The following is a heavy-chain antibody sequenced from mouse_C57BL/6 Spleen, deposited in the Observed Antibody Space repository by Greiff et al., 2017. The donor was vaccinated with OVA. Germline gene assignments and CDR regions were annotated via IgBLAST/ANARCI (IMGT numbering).Heavy chain of an antibody. D-gene: IGHD1-1*01. CDR1: GYTFTSYD. Sequence: QVQLQQSGPELVKPGASVKLSCKASGYTFTSYDINWVKQRPGQGLEWIGWIYPRDGSPKYHEKFKGKATLTVDTSSSTAYMELHSLTSEDAAFYFCARDGTTVFDYWGQGTTLTVSS. J-gene: IGHJ2*01. CDR3: ARDGTTVFDY. CDR2: IYPRDGSP. V-gene: IGHV1-85*01.